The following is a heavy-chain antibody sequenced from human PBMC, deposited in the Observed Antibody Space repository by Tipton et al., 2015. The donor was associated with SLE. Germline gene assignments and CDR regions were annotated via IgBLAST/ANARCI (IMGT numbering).Heavy chain of an antibody. CDR2: LSRSSTTI. CDR1: GFTFSAYA. CDR3: ARYSTPDAFDI. J-gene: IGHJ3*02. V-gene: IGHV3-48*01. Sequence: SLRLSCAASGFTFSAYAMNWVRQAPGKGLEWISYLSRSSTTIFYADSVKGRFTISRDNVKNSLHLQMNNLRPEDTAVYYCARYSTPDAFDIWGQGTMVTVSS. D-gene: IGHD6-13*01.